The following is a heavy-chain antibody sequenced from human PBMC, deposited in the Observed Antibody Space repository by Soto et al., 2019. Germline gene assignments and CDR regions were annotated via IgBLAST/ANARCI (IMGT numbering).Heavy chain of an antibody. CDR3: ARGLNPKIRITIFGTYYYYMDV. J-gene: IGHJ6*03. CDR2: MNPNSGNT. CDR1: GYTFTSYD. D-gene: IGHD3-3*01. Sequence: EASVKVSCKASGYTFTSYDINWVRQATGQGLEWMRWMNPNSGNTGYAQKFQGRVTMTRNTSISTAYMELSSLRSEDTAVYYCARGLNPKIRITIFGTYYYYMDVWGKGTTVTVSS. V-gene: IGHV1-8*01.